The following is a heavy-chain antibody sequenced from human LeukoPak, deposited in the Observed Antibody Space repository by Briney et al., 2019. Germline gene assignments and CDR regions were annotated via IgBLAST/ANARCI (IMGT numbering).Heavy chain of an antibody. D-gene: IGHD3-10*01. CDR3: ARDPDDGYYYGSGSPFDY. V-gene: IGHV3-21*01. Sequence: GGSLRLSCAASGFTFSSYSMNWVRQAPGKGLECVSSISSSSSYIYYADSVKGRFTISRDNAKNSLYLQMNSLRAEDTAVYYCARDPDDGYYYGSGSPFDYWGQGTLVTVSS. CDR1: GFTFSSYS. J-gene: IGHJ4*02. CDR2: ISSSSSYI.